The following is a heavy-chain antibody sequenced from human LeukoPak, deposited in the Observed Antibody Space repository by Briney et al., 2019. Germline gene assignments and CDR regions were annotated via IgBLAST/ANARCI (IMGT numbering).Heavy chain of an antibody. CDR1: GGSFSGYY. CDR3: ARGRRYFDWLHLRTGFDP. D-gene: IGHD3-9*01. V-gene: IGHV4-34*01. CDR2: INHSGST. J-gene: IGHJ5*02. Sequence: PSETLSLTCAVYGGSFSGYYWSWIRQPPGKGLEWIGEINHSGSTNYNPSLKSRVTISVDTSKNQFSLKLSSVTAADTAVYYCARGRRYFDWLHLRTGFDPWGQGTLVTVSS.